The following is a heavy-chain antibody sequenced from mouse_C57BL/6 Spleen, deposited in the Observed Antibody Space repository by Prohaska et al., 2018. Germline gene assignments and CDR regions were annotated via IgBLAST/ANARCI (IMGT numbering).Heavy chain of an antibody. D-gene: IGHD1-1*01. J-gene: IGHJ2*01. CDR1: GFTFNTYA. CDR2: IRSKSSNYAT. CDR3: VRDRDYYYGSSFDY. Sequence: EVQLVESGGGLVQPKGSLKLSCAASGFTFNTYAMHWVRQAPGKGLEWVARIRSKSSNYATYYADSVKDRFTISRDDSQSMLYLQMNNLKTEDTAMYYCVRDRDYYYGSSFDYWGQGTTLTVSS. V-gene: IGHV10-3*01.